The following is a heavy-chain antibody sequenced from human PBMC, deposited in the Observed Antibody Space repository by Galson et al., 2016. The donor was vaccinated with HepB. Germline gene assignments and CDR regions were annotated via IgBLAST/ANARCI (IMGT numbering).Heavy chain of an antibody. CDR1: GYDFSSFW. CDR3: ARQTGNWFDP. V-gene: IGHV5-51*01. Sequence: QSGAEVKKPGQSLKISCGASGYDFSSFWVAWVRQKPGKALELMGVIFPGDSDTTYSPSFRGQVTISVDKPTNTAYLQWSTLKASDTAIYYCARQTGNWFDPWGQGTLVTVSS. CDR2: IFPGDSDT. J-gene: IGHJ5*02.